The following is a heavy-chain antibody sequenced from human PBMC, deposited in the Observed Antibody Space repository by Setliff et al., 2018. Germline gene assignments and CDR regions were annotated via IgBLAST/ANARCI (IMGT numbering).Heavy chain of an antibody. D-gene: IGHD6-6*01. J-gene: IGHJ4*02. V-gene: IGHV4-34*01. CDR3: AGGRNIAARLLDS. CDR2: INHRGST. CDR1: GGTFSDYH. Sequence: SETLSLTCATYGGTFSDYHWTWIRQSPEKGLEWIGEINHRGSTNYNPSLKSRVTISIDTSTDQFSLKLISMTAADTAVYYCAGGRNIAARLLDSWGQGTLVTVSS.